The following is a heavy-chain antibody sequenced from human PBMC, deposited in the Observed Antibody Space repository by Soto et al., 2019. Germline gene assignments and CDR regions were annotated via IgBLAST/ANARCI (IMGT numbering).Heavy chain of an antibody. CDR3: AKAWTPLVPYYYYGLDV. V-gene: IGHV3-23*01. D-gene: IGHD2-15*01. J-gene: IGHJ6*02. Sequence: CLRLSCAASGFTFNTYAMNWVRQAPGKGLEWVSGISSSGGNTDYADSVKGRFTISRDNSKNTLYLQLNSLRAEDTAVYYCAKAWTPLVPYYYYGLDVWGQGTTVTVSS. CDR2: ISSSGGNT. CDR1: GFTFNTYA.